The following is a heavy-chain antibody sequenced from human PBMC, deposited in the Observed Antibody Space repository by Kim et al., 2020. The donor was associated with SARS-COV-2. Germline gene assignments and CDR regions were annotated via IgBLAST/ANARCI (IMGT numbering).Heavy chain of an antibody. V-gene: IGHV4-39*01. Sequence: SETLSLTCTVSGGSISSSSYYWGWIRQPPGKGLEWIGSIYYSWSTYYNPSLKSRVTISVDTSKNQFSLKLSSVTAADTAVYYCARLGRGKQQLGLDLYY. D-gene: IGHD6-13*01. CDR1: GGSISSSSYY. CDR2: IYYSWST. J-gene: IGHJ6*01. CDR3: ARLGRGKQQLGLDLYY.